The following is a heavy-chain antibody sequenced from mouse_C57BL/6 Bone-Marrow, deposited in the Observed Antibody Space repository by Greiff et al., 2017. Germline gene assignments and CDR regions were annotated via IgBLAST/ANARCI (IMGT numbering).Heavy chain of an antibody. CDR2: IYPGSGST. V-gene: IGHV1-55*01. J-gene: IGHJ3*01. CDR1: GYTFTSYW. D-gene: IGHD2-4*01. Sequence: VQLQQPGAELVKPGASVTMSCKASGYTFTSYWITWVKQRPGQGLEWIGDIYPGSGSTNYTEKFKSKATLTVDTSSSTAYMQLSSLTSEDSAVYYCAREGIYYDYSWFAYWGQGTLVTVSA. CDR3: AREGIYYDYSWFAY.